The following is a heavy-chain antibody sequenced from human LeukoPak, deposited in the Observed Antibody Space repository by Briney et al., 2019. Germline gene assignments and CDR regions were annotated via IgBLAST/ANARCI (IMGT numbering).Heavy chain of an antibody. CDR2: ISSSSSYI. Sequence: GGSLRLSXAASGFTFSSYSMNWVRQAPGKGLEWVSSISSSSSYIDYADSVKGRFAISRDNAKNSLYLQMNSLRAEDTAVYYCARDRVAWYAVNWFDPWGQGTLVTVSS. CDR1: GFTFSSYS. D-gene: IGHD2-8*01. J-gene: IGHJ5*02. V-gene: IGHV3-21*01. CDR3: ARDRVAWYAVNWFDP.